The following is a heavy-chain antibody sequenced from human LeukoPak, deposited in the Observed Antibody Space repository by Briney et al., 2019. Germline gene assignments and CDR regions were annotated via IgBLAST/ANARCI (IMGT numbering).Heavy chain of an antibody. J-gene: IGHJ5*02. D-gene: IGHD6-13*01. CDR2: VIPILGIT. Sequence: GASVKVSFKPSGGTFSTYTINWVRQAPGQGLEWMGRVIPILGITNYAQKFQGRVTITADKSTNTAYMELSSLRSEDTAVNYCARDRGYSSRNGFDPWGQEPLVTVSS. CDR1: GGTFSTYT. CDR3: ARDRGYSSRNGFDP. V-gene: IGHV1-69*04.